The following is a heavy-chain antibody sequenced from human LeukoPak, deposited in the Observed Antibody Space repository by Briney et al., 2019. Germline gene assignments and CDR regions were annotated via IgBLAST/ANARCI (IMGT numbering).Heavy chain of an antibody. J-gene: IGHJ3*02. CDR3: AREREYYYDSSGYYSDAFDI. CDR2: FYDSGST. D-gene: IGHD3-22*01. Sequence: SETLSLTCAVSGGSITSYFWSWIRQPPGKGLEWIGCFYDSGSTKYNPSLKSRVTISVDTSKNQFSLKLNSVTAADTAVYYCAREREYYYDSSGYYSDAFDIWGQGTMVTVSS. V-gene: IGHV4-59*01. CDR1: GGSITSYF.